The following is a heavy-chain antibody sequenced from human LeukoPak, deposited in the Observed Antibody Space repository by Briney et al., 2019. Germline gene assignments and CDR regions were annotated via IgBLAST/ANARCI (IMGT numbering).Heavy chain of an antibody. D-gene: IGHD3-10*01. Sequence: ASVKVSCKASGYTFTSYGISWVRQAPGQGLEWMGWISAYNGNTNYAQKLQGRVTMTTDTSTSTAYMELRSLRSDDTAVYYCAGDQRGVISKAYYMDVWGKGTTVTVSS. CDR1: GYTFTSYG. CDR2: ISAYNGNT. V-gene: IGHV1-18*01. CDR3: AGDQRGVISKAYYMDV. J-gene: IGHJ6*03.